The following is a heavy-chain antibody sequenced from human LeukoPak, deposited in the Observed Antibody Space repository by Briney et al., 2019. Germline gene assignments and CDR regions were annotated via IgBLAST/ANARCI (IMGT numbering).Heavy chain of an antibody. Sequence: SETLSLTCAVYGGSFSGYYWSWIRQPPGKGLEWIGEINHSGSTNYNPSLKSRVTISVDTTKNQFPLKLSSVTAADTAVYYCARGRIVVVIPDAFDIWGQGTMVTVSS. V-gene: IGHV4-34*01. CDR1: GGSFSGYY. D-gene: IGHD3-22*01. J-gene: IGHJ3*02. CDR2: INHSGST. CDR3: ARGRIVVVIPDAFDI.